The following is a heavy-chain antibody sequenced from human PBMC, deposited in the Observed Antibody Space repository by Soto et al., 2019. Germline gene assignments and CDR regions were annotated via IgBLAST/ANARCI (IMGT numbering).Heavy chain of an antibody. J-gene: IGHJ4*02. V-gene: IGHV3-48*03. CDR1: GFTFNDFE. CDR2: IDGSGTTK. CDR3: ARGFGRFNY. D-gene: IGHD3-10*01. Sequence: EVQLLESGGGLVQPGGSLRLSCGVSGFTFNDFEMNWVRQAPGKGLEWLAYIDGSGTTKKYADSVRDRLTISRDNPKNSLFLQMSSLSAADTAIYYCARGFGRFNYWGQGTVVSVSS.